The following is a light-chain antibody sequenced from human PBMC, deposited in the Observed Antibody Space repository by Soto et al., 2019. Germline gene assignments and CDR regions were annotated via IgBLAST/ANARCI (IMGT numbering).Light chain of an antibody. J-gene: IGKJ2*01. CDR3: QHYNSYPYT. V-gene: IGKV1-5*03. Sequence: DIQMTQSPSTLSASVGDRVTITCRASQTINSWLAWYQQKPGKAPKLLIYKASSLQSGVPSRFSGSGSGTEFALTITSLQPDDFATYYGQHYNSYPYTFGQGTKLEIK. CDR1: QTINSW. CDR2: KAS.